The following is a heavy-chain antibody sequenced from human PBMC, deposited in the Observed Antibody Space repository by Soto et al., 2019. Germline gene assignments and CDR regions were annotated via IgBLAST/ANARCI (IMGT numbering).Heavy chain of an antibody. Sequence: QVQLVQSGAEVKKPGASVKVSCEASGYTFTDYYMHWVRQAPGQGFEWMGRIGPKSGGTNYAQKFQGRVTMTWDTSLNTAYMELSSLTSEDTAVYYCARPPGYISDWYYFDLRGQGTLITVSS. CDR1: GYTFTDYY. V-gene: IGHV1-2*02. CDR2: IGPKSGGT. D-gene: IGHD3-9*01. CDR3: ARPPGYISDWYYFDL. J-gene: IGHJ4*02.